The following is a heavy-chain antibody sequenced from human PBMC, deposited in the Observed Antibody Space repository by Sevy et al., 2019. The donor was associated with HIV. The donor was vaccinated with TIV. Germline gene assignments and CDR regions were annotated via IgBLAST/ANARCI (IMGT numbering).Heavy chain of an antibody. CDR3: AGEGSYYLCAGNFYIVGYFDY. J-gene: IGHJ4*02. V-gene: IGHV4-31*03. Sequence: SETLSLTCTVSGDSISSGGYYWSWIRQHPGKGLEWIGYIYYSGSTYYNPSLKCRVTISVDTFGNHFSLKLSSVTAADTAVCYDAGEGSYYLCAGNFYIVGYFDYWGQGTLVTVSS. CDR2: IYYSGST. CDR1: GDSISSGGYY. D-gene: IGHD3-10*01.